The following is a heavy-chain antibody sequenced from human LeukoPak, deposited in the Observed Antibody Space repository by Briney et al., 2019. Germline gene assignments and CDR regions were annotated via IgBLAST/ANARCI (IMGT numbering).Heavy chain of an antibody. Sequence: GGSLRLSCAASGVTVSSIHMSWVRQAPGKGLEWVSIIYSGGSTYYADSVKGRFTISRHNSKNTLYLQMNSLRAEDTAVYYCARDRGSGSYWDAFDIWGQGTMVTVSS. J-gene: IGHJ3*02. D-gene: IGHD1-26*01. V-gene: IGHV3-53*04. CDR1: GVTVSSIH. CDR2: IYSGGST. CDR3: ARDRGSGSYWDAFDI.